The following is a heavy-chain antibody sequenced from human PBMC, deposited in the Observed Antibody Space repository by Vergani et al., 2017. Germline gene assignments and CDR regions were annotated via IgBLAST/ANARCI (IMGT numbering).Heavy chain of an antibody. D-gene: IGHD2-15*01. V-gene: IGHV4-39*01. Sequence: QVQLQESGPGLVKPSETLSLTCTVSGDSVISTDYHWGWIRQPPGKGLEWIGSMDYSGSTSYNPSLESRITISFETPKNQFSLRLTSVTAADTAVYYCASKRGACRAAYSHSYDLWGPGTLVGVSS. J-gene: IGHJ5*02. CDR3: ASKRGACRAAYSHSYDL. CDR2: MDYSGST. CDR1: GDSVISTDYH.